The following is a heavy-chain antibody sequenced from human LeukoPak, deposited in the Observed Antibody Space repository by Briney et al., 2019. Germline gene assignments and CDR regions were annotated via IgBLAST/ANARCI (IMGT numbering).Heavy chain of an antibody. CDR2: IYYSGST. D-gene: IGHD3-22*01. V-gene: IGHV4-59*12. J-gene: IGHJ5*02. Sequence: PSETLSLTCTVSGGSISSYYWSWIRQPPGKGLEWIGYIYYSGSTNYNPSLKSRVTISVDTSKNQFSLKLSSVTAADTAVYYCAREGTYYYDSSGYDNWFDPWGQGTLVTVSS. CDR3: AREGTYYYDSSGYDNWFDP. CDR1: GGSISSYY.